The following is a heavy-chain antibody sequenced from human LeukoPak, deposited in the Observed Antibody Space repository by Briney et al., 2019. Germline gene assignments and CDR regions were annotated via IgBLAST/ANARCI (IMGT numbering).Heavy chain of an antibody. CDR1: GGSISSSSYY. J-gene: IGHJ4*02. D-gene: IGHD3-10*01. CDR2: IFYSGNT. V-gene: IGHV4-39*02. Sequence: SETLSLTCTVSGGSISSSSYYWGWIRQPPGKGLEWIGSIFYSGNTYYNPSLKSRVTISVDTSKNHFSLKLSSVTSADTAVYYCARRSSGGELFDYWGQGTLVTVSS. CDR3: ARRSSGGELFDY.